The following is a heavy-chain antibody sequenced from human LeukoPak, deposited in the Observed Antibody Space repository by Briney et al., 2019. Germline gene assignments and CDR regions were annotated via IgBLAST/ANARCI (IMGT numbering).Heavy chain of an antibody. Sequence: GGSLRLSCAASGFTVSSNYMSWVRQAPGKVLEWVSVTYSNGRTYYADSVKGRFTISRDISKNTLYLQMNSLRAEDTAVYYCAREVGAPDYWGQGTLVTVSS. D-gene: IGHD1-26*01. CDR1: GFTVSSNY. V-gene: IGHV3-53*01. CDR2: TYSNGRT. CDR3: AREVGAPDY. J-gene: IGHJ4*02.